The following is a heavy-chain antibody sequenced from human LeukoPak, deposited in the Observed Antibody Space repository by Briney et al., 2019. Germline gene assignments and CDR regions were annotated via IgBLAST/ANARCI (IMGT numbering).Heavy chain of an antibody. CDR2: INHSGST. CDR3: ARLSVLQYFDWLPYGGADYHGMDV. Sequence: PSETLSLTCAVYGGSFSGYYWSWIRQPPGKGLEWIGEINHSGSTNYNPSLKSRVTISVDTSKNQFSLKLSSVTAADTAVYYCARLSVLQYFDWLPYGGADYHGMDVWGKGTTVTVSS. V-gene: IGHV4-34*01. J-gene: IGHJ6*04. D-gene: IGHD3-9*01. CDR1: GGSFSGYY.